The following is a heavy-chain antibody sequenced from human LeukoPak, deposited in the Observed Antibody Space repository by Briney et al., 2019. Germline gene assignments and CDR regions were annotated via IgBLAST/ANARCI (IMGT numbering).Heavy chain of an antibody. J-gene: IGHJ4*02. Sequence: ASVKVSCKASGYTFTSYGISWVRQAPGQGLEWMGWISAYNGNTNYAQKLQGRVTMTTDTSTSTAYMELRSLRSDDTAVYYCARDNFAYCGGDCYPTDYWGQGTLVTVSS. CDR3: ARDNFAYCGGDCYPTDY. D-gene: IGHD2-21*02. CDR2: ISAYNGNT. CDR1: GYTFTSYG. V-gene: IGHV1-18*01.